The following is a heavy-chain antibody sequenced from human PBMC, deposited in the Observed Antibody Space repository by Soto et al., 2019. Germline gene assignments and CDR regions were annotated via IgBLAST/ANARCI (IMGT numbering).Heavy chain of an antibody. V-gene: IGHV1-3*01. CDR3: ARGRRTGTEKTCYTDVDF. J-gene: IGHJ4*02. D-gene: IGHD2-2*02. CDR1: GYTFSDYG. Sequence: QVHLVQSGAEVKTPGASVTISCKASGYTFSDYGIHWIRQAPGQRPEWLGWILCLNDRKEYSQKFQGRISLTRDTSASTADMGLSRLRSEDTAVYYCARGRRTGTEKTCYTDVDFWGQGSLVSVSS. CDR2: ILCLNDRK.